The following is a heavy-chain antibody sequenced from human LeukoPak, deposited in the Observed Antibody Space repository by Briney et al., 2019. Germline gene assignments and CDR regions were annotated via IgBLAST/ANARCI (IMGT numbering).Heavy chain of an antibody. V-gene: IGHV3-73*01. D-gene: IGHD3-9*01. CDR1: GFTFSGSA. Sequence: PGGSLRLSCAASGFTFSGSALHWVRQASGKGLEWVGRIRSTANGYATAYAASVKGRFTISRDNIKNTVYLQMNNLRVEDTAVYYCAKIGRDWSDNWFDPWGQGTLVTVSS. CDR3: AKIGRDWSDNWFDP. CDR2: IRSTANGYAT. J-gene: IGHJ5*02.